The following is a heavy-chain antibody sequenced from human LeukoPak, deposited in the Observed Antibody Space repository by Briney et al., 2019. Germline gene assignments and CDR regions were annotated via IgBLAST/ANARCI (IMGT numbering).Heavy chain of an antibody. J-gene: IGHJ4*01. V-gene: IGHV3-74*01. CDR3: ARYSSSSGGASYYLDY. Sequence: GGSLRLSCTASGFTLRNYWMHWVRQVPGKRLVWVSRINGDGSVTNYADSVQGRFTIARDNAKNILYLQIDNLRSEDTAVYYCARYSSSSGGASYYLDYWGHGTLITVSS. CDR1: GFTLRNYW. D-gene: IGHD6-6*01. CDR2: INGDGSVT.